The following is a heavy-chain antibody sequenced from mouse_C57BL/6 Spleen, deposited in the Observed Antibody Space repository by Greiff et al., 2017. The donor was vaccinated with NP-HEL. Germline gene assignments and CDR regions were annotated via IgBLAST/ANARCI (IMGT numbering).Heavy chain of an antibody. CDR1: GFTFTDYY. D-gene: IGHD1-1*01. J-gene: IGHJ1*03. CDR2: IRNKANGYTT. V-gene: IGHV7-3*01. Sequence: DVQLVESGGGLVQPGGSLSLSCAASGFTFTDYYMSWVRQPPGKALEWLGFIRNKANGYTTEYSASVKGRFTISRDNSQSILYLQMNALRAEDSATYYCARLASYWYFDVWGTGTTVTVSS. CDR3: ARLASYWYFDV.